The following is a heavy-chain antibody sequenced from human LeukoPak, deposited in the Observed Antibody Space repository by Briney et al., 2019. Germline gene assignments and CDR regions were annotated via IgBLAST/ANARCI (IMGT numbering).Heavy chain of an antibody. J-gene: IGHJ6*02. Sequence: ASVKVSCKASGYTFTSYYMHWVRQAPGQGLEWMGIINPSGGSTSYAQKFQGRVTMTRDTSTSTVYMELRSLRSDDTAVYYCARGPKGSSGWYRYYYYGMDVWGQGTTVTVSS. CDR2: INPSGGST. V-gene: IGHV1-46*01. CDR3: ARGPKGSSGWYRYYYYGMDV. CDR1: GYTFTSYY. D-gene: IGHD6-19*01.